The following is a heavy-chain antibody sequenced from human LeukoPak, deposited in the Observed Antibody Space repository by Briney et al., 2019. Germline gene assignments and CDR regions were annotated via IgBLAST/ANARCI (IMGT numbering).Heavy chain of an antibody. Sequence: GASVKVSCNASGYTFTSYDINWVRQPNGQGHEWMGCMNPNSGNTGYAQKFQGRVTMTRNTSISTAYMELSSLRSEDKAVYYCARGSYVAVAGTGYNWFDPWGQGTLVTVSS. J-gene: IGHJ5*02. D-gene: IGHD6-19*01. V-gene: IGHV1-8*01. CDR1: GYTFTSYD. CDR3: ARGSYVAVAGTGYNWFDP. CDR2: MNPNSGNT.